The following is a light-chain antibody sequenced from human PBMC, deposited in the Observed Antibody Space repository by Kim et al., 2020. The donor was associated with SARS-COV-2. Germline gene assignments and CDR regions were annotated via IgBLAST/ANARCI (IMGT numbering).Light chain of an antibody. V-gene: IGKV1-39*01. CDR3: QQSYNTPLA. CDR2: TAS. J-gene: IGKJ4*01. Sequence: ASVGDRVTITCRASQNINVYLNWYQQQPGKAPNLLIYTASNLHSGVPSRFTGSGSGTDFTLTINSLQPEDFVVYYCQQSYNTPLAFGGGTKVDIK. CDR1: QNINVY.